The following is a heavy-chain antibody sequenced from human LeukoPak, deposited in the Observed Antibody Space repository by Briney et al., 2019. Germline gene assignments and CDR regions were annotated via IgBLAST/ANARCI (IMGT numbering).Heavy chain of an antibody. CDR2: IKQDGSEK. CDR3: ARYAITPYYFDY. Sequence: GGSLRLSCAASGFTLSSYWMSWVRQAPGEGLEWVANIKQDGSEKYYVDSLKGRLTISRDNAKNSLYLQMNSLRAEDTAVYYCARYAITPYYFDYWGQGTLVTVSS. V-gene: IGHV3-7*04. D-gene: IGHD1-14*01. CDR1: GFTLSSYW. J-gene: IGHJ4*02.